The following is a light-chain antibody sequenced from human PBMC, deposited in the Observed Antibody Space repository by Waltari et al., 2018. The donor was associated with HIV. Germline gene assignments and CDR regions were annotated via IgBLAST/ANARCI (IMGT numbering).Light chain of an antibody. CDR1: QSILYRSNNKNF. Sequence: DIVMTQSPDSLAVSLDERATINCKSRQSILYRSNNKNFLAWYQQKPGQPPKLLIYWASTRESGVPDRFSGSGSETDFTLTISSLQAEDVAVYYCQQYYTTPLTFGQGTKLEIK. V-gene: IGKV4-1*01. J-gene: IGKJ2*01. CDR3: QQYYTTPLT. CDR2: WAS.